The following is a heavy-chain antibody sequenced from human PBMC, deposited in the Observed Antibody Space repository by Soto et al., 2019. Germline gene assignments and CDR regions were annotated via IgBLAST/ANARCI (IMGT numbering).Heavy chain of an antibody. CDR2: INAGNGNT. Sequence: ASVKVSCRASVYTFTIYAIHWVRQAPGQRLEWMGWINAGNGNTKYSQKFQGRVTITRDTSASTAYMELSSLRSEDTAVHYCAGGSEVLRYFDWLVDYWGQGTLVTVSS. CDR1: VYTFTIYA. CDR3: AGGSEVLRYFDWLVDY. V-gene: IGHV1-3*01. J-gene: IGHJ4*02. D-gene: IGHD3-9*01.